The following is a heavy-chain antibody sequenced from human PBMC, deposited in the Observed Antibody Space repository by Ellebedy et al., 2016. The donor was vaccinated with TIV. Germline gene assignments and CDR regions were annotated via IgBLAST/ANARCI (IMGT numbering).Heavy chain of an antibody. CDR2: IYYSGST. D-gene: IGHD4-17*01. CDR3: AKHDYGDYAFDY. Sequence: SETLSLXXTVSGGSISSYYWSWIRQPPGKGLEWIGYIYYSGSTNYNPSLKSRVTISVDTSKNQFSLKLSSVTAADTAVYYCAKHDYGDYAFDYWGQGTLVTVSS. J-gene: IGHJ4*02. V-gene: IGHV4-59*01. CDR1: GGSISSYY.